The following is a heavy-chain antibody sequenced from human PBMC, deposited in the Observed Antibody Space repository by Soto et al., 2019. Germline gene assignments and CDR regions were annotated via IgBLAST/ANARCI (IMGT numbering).Heavy chain of an antibody. Sequence: TSETLSLTCTVSGGSVSSGSYYWSWIRQPPGKGLEWIGYIYYSGSTNYNPSLKSRVTTSVDTSENQFSLKLSSVTAADTAVYYCARGDYGGNYDYWGQGTLVTVSS. CDR1: GGSVSSGSYY. D-gene: IGHD4-17*01. CDR3: ARGDYGGNYDY. V-gene: IGHV4-61*01. J-gene: IGHJ4*02. CDR2: IYYSGST.